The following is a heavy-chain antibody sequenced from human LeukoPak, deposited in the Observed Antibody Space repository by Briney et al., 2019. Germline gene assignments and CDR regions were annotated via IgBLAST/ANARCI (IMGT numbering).Heavy chain of an antibody. CDR3: AETDILTGHYIY. D-gene: IGHD3-9*01. CDR1: GFTFSSYG. CDR2: IRYDGSNK. V-gene: IGHV3-30*02. Sequence: PGGSLRLSCAASGFTFSSYGMHWVRQAPGKGLEWVAFIRYDGSNKYYADSVKGRFTISRDNSKNTLYLQMNSLRAEDTAVYYCAETDILTGHYIYWGQGTLVTVSS. J-gene: IGHJ4*02.